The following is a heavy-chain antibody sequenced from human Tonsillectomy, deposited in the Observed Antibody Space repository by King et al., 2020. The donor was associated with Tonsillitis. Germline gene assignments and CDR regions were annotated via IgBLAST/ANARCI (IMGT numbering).Heavy chain of an antibody. Sequence: QLVQSGAEVKKPGESLKISCKDSGYSFTSYWIGWVRQMPGKGLEWMGIIYPGDSDTRYSPSFQGQVTISADKSISTAYLQWSSLTASDTAMYYCARLEAYGDQPSHFDYWGQGTLVTVSS. V-gene: IGHV5-51*01. CDR3: ARLEAYGDQPSHFDY. CDR2: IYPGDSDT. CDR1: GYSFTSYW. J-gene: IGHJ4*02. D-gene: IGHD4-17*01.